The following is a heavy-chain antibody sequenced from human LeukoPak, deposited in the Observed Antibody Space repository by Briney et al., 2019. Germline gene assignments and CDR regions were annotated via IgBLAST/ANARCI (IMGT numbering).Heavy chain of an antibody. Sequence: ASVKVSCKVSGYTLTELSMHWVRQAPGKGLEWMGGFDPEDGETIYAQKFQGRVTMTEDTSTDTAYMELSSPRSEDTAVYYCATGNPDSSGYYLFRWGQGTLVTVSS. CDR1: GYTLTELS. J-gene: IGHJ4*02. CDR3: ATGNPDSSGYYLFR. CDR2: FDPEDGET. V-gene: IGHV1-24*01. D-gene: IGHD3-22*01.